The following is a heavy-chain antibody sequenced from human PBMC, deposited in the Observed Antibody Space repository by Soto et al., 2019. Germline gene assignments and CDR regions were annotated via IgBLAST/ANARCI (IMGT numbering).Heavy chain of an antibody. J-gene: IGHJ3*02. CDR2: IIPIFGTA. CDR1: GGTFSSYA. V-gene: IGHV1-69*06. CDR3: ARLWFGDHVAAFDI. D-gene: IGHD3-10*01. Sequence: SVKVSCKASGGTFSSYAISWVRQAPGQGLEWMGGIIPIFGTANYAQKFQGRVTITADKSTSTAYMELSSLRSEDTAVYYCARLWFGDHVAAFDIWGQGTMVTVS.